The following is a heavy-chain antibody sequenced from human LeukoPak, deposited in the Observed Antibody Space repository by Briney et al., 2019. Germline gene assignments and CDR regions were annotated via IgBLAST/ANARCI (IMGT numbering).Heavy chain of an antibody. J-gene: IGHJ4*02. CDR3: ASDLSYRDDYNLVGDY. CDR1: GFTFSSYA. V-gene: IGHV3-30*14. CDR2: ISYDGSNK. D-gene: IGHD5-24*01. Sequence: GGSLRLSCAASGFTFSSYAMHWVRQAPGKGLEWVAVISYDGSNKYYADSVKGRFTISRDNSKNSLYLQMNTLRVEDTAVYFCASDLSYRDDYNLVGDYWGQGTLVTVSS.